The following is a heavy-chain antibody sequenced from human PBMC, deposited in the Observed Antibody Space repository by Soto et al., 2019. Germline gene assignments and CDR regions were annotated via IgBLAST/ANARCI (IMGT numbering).Heavy chain of an antibody. CDR1: GFTFSTHD. CDR2: ISSGGTFI. V-gene: IGHV3-21*01. J-gene: IGHJ4*02. Sequence: PGGSLRLSCAGSGFTFSTHDMSWVRQAPGKGLEWVSSISSGGTFIYYGDSVKGRFTISRDNAQNSLYLQMNSLRAEDTAVYYCAPRSCTSGLCPFEYWGQGTLVTVSS. CDR3: APRSCTSGLCPFEY. D-gene: IGHD2-8*01.